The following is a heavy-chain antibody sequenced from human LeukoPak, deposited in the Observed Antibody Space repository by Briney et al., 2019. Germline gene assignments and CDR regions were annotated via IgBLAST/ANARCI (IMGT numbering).Heavy chain of an antibody. Sequence: GTSVKVSCKASGFTFTSSAMQWVRQARGQRLEWIGWIVVGSGNTNYAQKFQDRVIITRDMSTSTAYMELTSLRSEDTAVYYCARDSSGYLDYWGQGTLVTVSS. V-gene: IGHV1-58*02. CDR1: GFTFTSSA. CDR3: ARDSSGYLDY. J-gene: IGHJ4*02. D-gene: IGHD3-22*01. CDR2: IVVGSGNT.